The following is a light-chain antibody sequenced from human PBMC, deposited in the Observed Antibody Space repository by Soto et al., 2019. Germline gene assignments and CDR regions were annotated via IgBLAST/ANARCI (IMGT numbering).Light chain of an antibody. J-gene: IGLJ2*01. Sequence: QSARTQPASVSGSPGQSSTISCTGTSSDVGVYNYVSWYQQHPGKAPNLIIFDVSNRPSGVSNRFSGSKSGNSASLPISGLQAEAEPDYSCSAYTGHNTPVVFGGGTKPTVL. CDR2: DVS. V-gene: IGLV2-14*01. CDR1: SSDVGVYNY. CDR3: SAYTGHNTPVV.